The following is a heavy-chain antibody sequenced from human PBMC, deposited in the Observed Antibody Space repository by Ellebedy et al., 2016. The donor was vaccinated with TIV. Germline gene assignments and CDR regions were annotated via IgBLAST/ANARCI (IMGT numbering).Heavy chain of an antibody. CDR2: INQDGSEK. CDR3: ATDGSYGDYLFPQHAFVF. CDR1: GFSFRSYW. Sequence: GGSLRLSCTASGFSFRSYWMTWVRQAPGKGLEWVANINQDGSEKFYGDSVKGRFTISRDNAKNSLYLQMNSLRVEDTALYYCATDGSYGDYLFPQHAFVFWGQGTMVTVSS. D-gene: IGHD4-17*01. J-gene: IGHJ3*01. V-gene: IGHV3-7*01.